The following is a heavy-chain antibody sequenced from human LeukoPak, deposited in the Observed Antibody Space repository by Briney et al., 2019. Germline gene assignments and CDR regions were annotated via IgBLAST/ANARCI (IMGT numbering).Heavy chain of an antibody. D-gene: IGHD3-9*01. CDR3: GRGDELRYFDWLSNFDY. Sequence: GGSLRLSCAASGFTFSTYWMSWVRQPPGKGLEWVANIKQDGSEKYYVDSVKGRFTISRDNAKNSLYLQMNSLRAEDTAVYYCGRGDELRYFDWLSNFDYWGQGTLVTVSS. V-gene: IGHV3-7*01. J-gene: IGHJ4*02. CDR1: GFTFSTYW. CDR2: IKQDGSEK.